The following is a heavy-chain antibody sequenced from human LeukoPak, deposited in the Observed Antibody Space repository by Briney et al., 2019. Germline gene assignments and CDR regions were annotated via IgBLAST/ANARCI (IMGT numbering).Heavy chain of an antibody. V-gene: IGHV3-66*01. D-gene: IGHD6-13*01. CDR2: IYSGGST. Sequence: GGSLRLSCAASGFTVSSNYMSWVRQAPGKGLEWVSVIYSGGSTYYADSVKGRFTISRDNSKNTLYLQMNSLRAEDTAVYYCASISSWYKYFDLWGRGTLVTVSS. CDR1: GFTVSSNY. CDR3: ASISSWYKYFDL. J-gene: IGHJ2*01.